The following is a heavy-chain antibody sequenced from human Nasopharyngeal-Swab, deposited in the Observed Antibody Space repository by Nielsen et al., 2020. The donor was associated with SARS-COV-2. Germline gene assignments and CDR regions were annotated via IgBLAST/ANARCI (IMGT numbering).Heavy chain of an antibody. V-gene: IGHV3-13*05. CDR2: IGFAGDP. Sequence: GGSLRLSCAASGFTFSTYGMHWVRQPAGKDLEWISPIGFAGDPFYSASVKGRFTISRDNSKNTLYLQMNSLRAGDTAVYYCAASVGSSGWFDYWGQGTLVTVSS. CDR1: GFTFSTYG. CDR3: AASVGSSGWFDY. J-gene: IGHJ4*02. D-gene: IGHD6-19*01.